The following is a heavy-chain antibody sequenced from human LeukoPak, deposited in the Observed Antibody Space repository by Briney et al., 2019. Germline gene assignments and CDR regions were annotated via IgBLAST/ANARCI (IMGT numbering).Heavy chain of an antibody. CDR2: ISGSGGST. J-gene: IGHJ4*02. CDR1: GFTFSSYA. D-gene: IGHD3-3*01. Sequence: GGSLRLSCAASGFTFSSYAMSWVRQAPGKGLEWVSAISGSGGSTYYADSVKGRFTISRDNSENTLYLQMNSLRAEDTAVYYCAKSSSITIFGVVIGGGYFDYWGQGTLVTVSS. CDR3: AKSSSITIFGVVIGGGYFDY. V-gene: IGHV3-23*01.